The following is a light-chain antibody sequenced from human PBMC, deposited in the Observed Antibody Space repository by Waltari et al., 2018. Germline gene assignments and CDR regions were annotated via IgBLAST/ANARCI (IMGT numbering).Light chain of an antibody. CDR1: SSDIGAYDS. CDR2: DVS. V-gene: IGLV2-14*03. J-gene: IGLJ1*01. Sequence: QSALTQPASVSGSPGQSVTISCTGSSSDIGAYDSVSWYQQHPDKGPKLLVYDVSQRPSGVSNRFSGSKSGNTASLVISGLRAEDEADYYCSSYSSTSTFYVFGTGTTVTVL. CDR3: SSYSSTSTFYV.